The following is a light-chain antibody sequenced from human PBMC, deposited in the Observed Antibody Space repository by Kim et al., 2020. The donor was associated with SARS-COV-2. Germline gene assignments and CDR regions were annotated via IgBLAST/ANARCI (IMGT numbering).Light chain of an antibody. CDR2: GNH. CDR1: SSNIGRGYD. J-gene: IGLJ2*01. Sequence: GQRVTISCTGRSSNIGRGYDVHWYQQFPGTAPKLLIYGNHNRPSGVPDRFSGSKSGASAFLAITGLQAEDEADYYCQSQDTTLTLVFGGGTQLTVL. V-gene: IGLV1-40*03. CDR3: QSQDTTLTLV.